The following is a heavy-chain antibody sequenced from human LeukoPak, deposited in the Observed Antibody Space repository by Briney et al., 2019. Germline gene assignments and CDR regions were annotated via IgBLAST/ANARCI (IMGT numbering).Heavy chain of an antibody. D-gene: IGHD4-17*01. J-gene: IGHJ3*02. CDR2: IYYSGST. V-gene: IGHV4-59*01. CDR1: GGSISSYY. CDR3: ARDSTTVTTQAFDI. Sequence: SETLSLTCTVSGGSISSYYWSWIRQPPGKGLEWIGYIYYSGSTNYNPSLKSRVTISVDTSKNQFSLKLSSVTAADTAVYYCARDSTTVTTQAFDIWGQGTMVTVSS.